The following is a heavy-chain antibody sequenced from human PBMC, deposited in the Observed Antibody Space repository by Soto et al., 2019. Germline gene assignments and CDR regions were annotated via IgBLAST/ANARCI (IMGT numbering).Heavy chain of an antibody. Sequence: SVKVSCKASGGTFSSYAISWVRQAPGQGLEWMGGIIPIFGTANYAQKFQGRVTITADESTSTAYMGLSSLRSEDTAVYYCARSYYDSSGYFHGMDVWGQGTTVTVSS. CDR2: IIPIFGTA. CDR3: ARSYYDSSGYFHGMDV. V-gene: IGHV1-69*13. D-gene: IGHD3-22*01. J-gene: IGHJ6*02. CDR1: GGTFSSYA.